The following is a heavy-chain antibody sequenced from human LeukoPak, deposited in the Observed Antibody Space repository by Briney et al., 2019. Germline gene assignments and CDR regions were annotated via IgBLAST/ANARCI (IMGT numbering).Heavy chain of an antibody. D-gene: IGHD6-13*01. V-gene: IGHV5-51*01. CDR3: ARRRGSSFEDY. CDR2: IYPGDSDT. J-gene: IGHJ4*02. Sequence: GESLKISCKGSGYSFSSYWIGWVRQMPGKGLEWMGIIYPGDSDTRYSLSFQGQVTISADKSISTAYLQWTSLKASDTAMYYCARRRGSSFEDYWGQGTLVTVSS. CDR1: GYSFSSYW.